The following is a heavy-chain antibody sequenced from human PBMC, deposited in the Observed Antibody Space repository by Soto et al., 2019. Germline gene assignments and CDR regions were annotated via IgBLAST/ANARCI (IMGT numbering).Heavy chain of an antibody. CDR3: ARSSAYPYYFDY. Sequence: GGSLRLSCAASGFRFTDYYMTWIRQAPGKGLEWVSYISSGGNAIYYADSVKGRFTISKDNTKKSLYLQMNYLRAEDTAVYYCARSSAYPYYFDYWGPGALVTVSS. J-gene: IGHJ4*02. V-gene: IGHV3-11*01. CDR1: GFRFTDYY. CDR2: ISSGGNAI. D-gene: IGHD2-21*01.